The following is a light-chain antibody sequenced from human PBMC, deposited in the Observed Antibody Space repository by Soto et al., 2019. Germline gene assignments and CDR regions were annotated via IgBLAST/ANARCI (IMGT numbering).Light chain of an antibody. CDR2: GVS. CDR1: QSVRSEY. J-gene: IGKJ4*01. Sequence: EIVLTQYPDNLSLSPGQRATLSCRASQSVRSEYFAWYQQKPGQAPRVIIFGVSTRATGVPDRFSGSGSGTDFTLTISRLEPEDFALYYCQQYGNSTLTFGGGTKVDIK. CDR3: QQYGNSTLT. V-gene: IGKV3-20*01.